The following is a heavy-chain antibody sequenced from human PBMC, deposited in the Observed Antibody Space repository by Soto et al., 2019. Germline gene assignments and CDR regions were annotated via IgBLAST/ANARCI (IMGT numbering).Heavy chain of an antibody. CDR3: ESYYFDSSGYSNWFDT. Sequence: SETLSLTCAVSGGSITSGAYYWTWIRQHPGKGLEWIAYIHYSGRTYYNPSLKSRVTISVDTSNNQFSLKLSSVTAADTAVYYCESYYFDSSGYSNWFDTWGQGTLVTVSS. CDR1: GGSITSGAYY. CDR2: IHYSGRT. D-gene: IGHD3-22*01. J-gene: IGHJ5*02. V-gene: IGHV4-31*11.